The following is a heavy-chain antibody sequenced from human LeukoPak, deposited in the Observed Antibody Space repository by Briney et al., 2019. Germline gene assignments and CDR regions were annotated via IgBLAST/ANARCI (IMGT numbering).Heavy chain of an antibody. V-gene: IGHV4-34*01. CDR1: GGSFSGYY. Sequence: ASETLSLTCAVYGGSFSGYYWSWIRQPPGKGLEWIGEINHSGNTNYNPSLKSRVTISVDTSKNQFSLKLSSVTAADTAVYYCARVGSLSDGDSVVTPRWYFQHWGQGTLLTVSS. J-gene: IGHJ1*01. CDR3: ARVGSLSDGDSVVTPRWYFQH. D-gene: IGHD4-23*01. CDR2: INHSGNT.